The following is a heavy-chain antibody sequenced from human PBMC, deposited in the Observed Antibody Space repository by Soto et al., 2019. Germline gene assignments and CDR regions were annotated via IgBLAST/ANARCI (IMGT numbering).Heavy chain of an antibody. V-gene: IGHV6-1*01. CDR1: GDSVSSNSAA. CDR3: AIDHITGTTWSPDAFDI. J-gene: IGHJ3*02. D-gene: IGHD1-7*01. CDR2: TYYRSKWYN. Sequence: SQTLSLTCAISGDSVSSNSAAWNWIRQSPSRGLEWLGRTYYRSKWYNDYAVSVKSRITINPETPKNQFSMQLNSVTPEDTAVYYCAIDHITGTTWSPDAFDILGQGTMVTVSS.